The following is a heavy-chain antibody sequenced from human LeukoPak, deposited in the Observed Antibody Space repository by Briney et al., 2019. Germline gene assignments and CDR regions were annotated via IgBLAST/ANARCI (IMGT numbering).Heavy chain of an antibody. D-gene: IGHD1-1*01. V-gene: IGHV4-4*02. CDR2: IYHDGGT. J-gene: IGHJ4*02. CDR1: GGSISGTNW. CDR3: ASRNWNGSPN. Sequence: SGTLSLTCAVSGGSISGTNWWSWVRQPPGKGLEWIGEIYHDGGTNFNPSLKSRVTISVDTSKNQFSLKLSSVTAADTAVYYCASRNWNGSPNWGQGTLVTVSS.